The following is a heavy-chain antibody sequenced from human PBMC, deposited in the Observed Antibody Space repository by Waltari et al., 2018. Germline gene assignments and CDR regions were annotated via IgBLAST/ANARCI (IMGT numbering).Heavy chain of an antibody. Sequence: QVQLVQSGAEVKKPGASVKVSCKASGYTFTSYGISWVRQAPGQGLEWMGWISAYNGNTNYAQKLQGRVTMTTETSTSTAYMELRSLRSDDTAVYYCARDGEIQLWLRYYYYGMDVWGQGTTVTVSS. D-gene: IGHD5-18*01. CDR3: ARDGEIQLWLRYYYYGMDV. CDR1: GYTFTSYG. V-gene: IGHV1-18*01. J-gene: IGHJ6*02. CDR2: ISAYNGNT.